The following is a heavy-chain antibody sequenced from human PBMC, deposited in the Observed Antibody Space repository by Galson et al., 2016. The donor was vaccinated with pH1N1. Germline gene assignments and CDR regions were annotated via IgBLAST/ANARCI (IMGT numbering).Heavy chain of an antibody. D-gene: IGHD5-18*01. J-gene: IGHJ4*02. Sequence: SLRLSCAASGFTFDDYAMHWVRQAPGKGLEWVSGISWNSGSIGYADSVKGRFTISRNNAKNSLYLQMNSLRVEDTALYYCAKVRGYSYGFVDYWGQGTLVTVSS. V-gene: IGHV3-9*01. CDR3: AKVRGYSYGFVDY. CDR2: ISWNSGSI. CDR1: GFTFDDYA.